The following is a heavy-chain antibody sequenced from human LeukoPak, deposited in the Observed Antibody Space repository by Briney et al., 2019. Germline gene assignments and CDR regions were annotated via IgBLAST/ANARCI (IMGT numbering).Heavy chain of an antibody. J-gene: IGHJ4*02. CDR3: ARRSPPYYYDSSGYYDY. D-gene: IGHD3-22*01. Sequence: PSETLSLPCTVSGGSISSYYWSWIRQPPGKGLEWIGYIYYSGSTNYNPSLKSRVTISVDTSKNQFSLKLSSVTAADTAVYYCARRSPPYYYDSSGYYDYWGQGTLVTVSS. CDR1: GGSISSYY. V-gene: IGHV4-59*01. CDR2: IYYSGST.